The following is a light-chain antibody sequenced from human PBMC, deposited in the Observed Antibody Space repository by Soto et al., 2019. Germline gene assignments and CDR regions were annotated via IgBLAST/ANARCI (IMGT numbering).Light chain of an antibody. V-gene: IGLV2-14*01. CDR3: NSYTSSTAYV. Sequence: VLTQPASVSGSPGQSITISCTGTSSDVGGYNYVSWYQLHPGKAPKLIIYEVSNRPSGVSNRFSGSKSGNTASLTISGLQAEDEADYYCNSYTSSTAYVFGTGTKVTV. CDR2: EVS. J-gene: IGLJ1*01. CDR1: SSDVGGYNY.